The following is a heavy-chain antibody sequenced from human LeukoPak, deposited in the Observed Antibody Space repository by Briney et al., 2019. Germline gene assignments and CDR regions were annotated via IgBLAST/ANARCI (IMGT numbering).Heavy chain of an antibody. CDR3: ARGPGPVVRYYYYMDV. Sequence: PSETLSLTCTVSGGSISSGGYYWSWIRQPPGKGLEWIGYIYHSGSTYYNPSLKSRVTISVDTSKNQFSLKLSSVTAADTAVYYCARGPGPVVRYYYYMDVWGKGTTVTVSS. CDR1: GGSISSGGYY. V-gene: IGHV4-30-2*01. D-gene: IGHD3-10*01. CDR2: IYHSGST. J-gene: IGHJ6*03.